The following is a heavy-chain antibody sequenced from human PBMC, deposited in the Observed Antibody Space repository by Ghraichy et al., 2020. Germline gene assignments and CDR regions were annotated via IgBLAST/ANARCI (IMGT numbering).Heavy chain of an antibody. J-gene: IGHJ3*02. CDR1: GYTFTGYY. Sequence: ASVKVSCKASGYTFTGYYMHWVRQAPGQGLEWMGWINPNSGGTNYAQKFQGRVTMTRDTSISTAYMELSRLRSDDTAVYYCARDQITMIVLSDAFDIWGQGTMVTVSS. D-gene: IGHD3-22*01. CDR2: INPNSGGT. V-gene: IGHV1-2*02. CDR3: ARDQITMIVLSDAFDI.